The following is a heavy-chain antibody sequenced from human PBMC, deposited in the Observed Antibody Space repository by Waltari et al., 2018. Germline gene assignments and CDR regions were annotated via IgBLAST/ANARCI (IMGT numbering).Heavy chain of an antibody. CDR3: ARGAWKGAFAI. CDR2: IYTSGST. J-gene: IGHJ3*02. Sequence: QVQLQESGPGLVKPSQNLSRTCTVSGGSISSGSYSWSWIRQPAGKGLEWIGYIYTSGSTNYNPSLKSRVTISVDTSKNQFSLKLSSVTAADTAVYYCARGAWKGAFAIWGQGTMVTVSS. V-gene: IGHV4-61*09. CDR1: GGSISSGSYS. D-gene: IGHD1-1*01.